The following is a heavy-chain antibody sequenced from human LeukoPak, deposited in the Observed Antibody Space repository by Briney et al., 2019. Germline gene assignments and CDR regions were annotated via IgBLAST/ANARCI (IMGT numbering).Heavy chain of an antibody. D-gene: IGHD6-19*01. J-gene: IGHJ4*02. V-gene: IGHV3-23*01. Sequence: GGSPRLSCAASGFTFSSYGMSWVRQAPGKGLEWVSAISGSGGSTYYADSVKGRFTISRDNSKNTLYLQMNSLRAEDTAVYYCAKYSSGWYSFDYWGQGTLVTVSS. CDR2: ISGSGGST. CDR1: GFTFSSYG. CDR3: AKYSSGWYSFDY.